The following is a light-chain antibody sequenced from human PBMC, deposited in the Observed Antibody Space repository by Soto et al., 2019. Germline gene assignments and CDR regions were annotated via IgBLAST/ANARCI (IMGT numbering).Light chain of an antibody. CDR3: SSYTSSSTLVV. CDR2: DVS. CDR1: SSDVGGYNY. J-gene: IGLJ2*01. Sequence: QSALTQPASVSGSPGQSITISCTGTSSDVGGYNYVSWYQPHPGKAPKLMIYDVSNRPSGVSNRFSGSKSGNTASLTISGLQAEDEADYYCSSYTSSSTLVVFGGGTQVTVL. V-gene: IGLV2-14*01.